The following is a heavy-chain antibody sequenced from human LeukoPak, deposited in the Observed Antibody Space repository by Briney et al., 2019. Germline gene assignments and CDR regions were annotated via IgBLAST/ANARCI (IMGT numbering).Heavy chain of an antibody. CDR3: AKLGGYCSSGSCRDFDY. V-gene: IGHV3-23*01. CDR1: GLTFAAYA. Sequence: AGGSLRLSCAVSGLTFAAYAMTWVRQAPEKGLEWVSTTSDSGGSTYYADSLKGRFTISRDNSKNTLYLQVDSLRAEDTAVYYCAKLGGYCSSGSCRDFDYWGQGTLVTVSS. D-gene: IGHD2-15*01. CDR2: TSDSGGST. J-gene: IGHJ4*02.